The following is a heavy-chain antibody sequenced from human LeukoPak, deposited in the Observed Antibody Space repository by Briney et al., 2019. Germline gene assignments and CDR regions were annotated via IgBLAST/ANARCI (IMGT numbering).Heavy chain of an antibody. J-gene: IGHJ4*02. CDR1: GFTFSNFW. CDR3: AAGQDFDY. D-gene: IGHD6-13*01. CDR2: IYGDGSFT. Sequence: GGSLRLSCAASGFTFSNFWMHWVRQAPGKGLVWVALIYGDGSFTRCADSVKGRFTISRDNAKDTVYLQMNSLRVEDTAVYYCAAGQDFDYWGQGTLVTVSS. V-gene: IGHV3-74*01.